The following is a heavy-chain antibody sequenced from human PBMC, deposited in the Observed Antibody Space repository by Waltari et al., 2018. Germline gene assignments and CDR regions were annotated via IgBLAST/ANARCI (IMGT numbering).Heavy chain of an antibody. Sequence: QVQLQESGPGLVQPSAPLSLPCTVSAGSIRSHYWSWIRQPPGKGLEWIGYIYYSGSTNYNPSLKSRVTISVDTSKNQFSLKLSSVTAADTAVYYGWGLGYYGMDVWGQGTTVTVSS. J-gene: IGHJ6*02. CDR3: WGLGYYGMDV. CDR2: IYYSGST. V-gene: IGHV4-59*11. D-gene: IGHD3-16*01. CDR1: AGSIRSHY.